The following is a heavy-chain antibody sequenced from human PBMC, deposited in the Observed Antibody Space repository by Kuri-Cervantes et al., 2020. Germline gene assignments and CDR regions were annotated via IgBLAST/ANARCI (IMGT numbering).Heavy chain of an antibody. D-gene: IGHD2-2*01. CDR2: IKSKTDGGTT. CDR3: TTEIVVVPAAMGLDAFDI. J-gene: IGHJ3*02. V-gene: IGHV3-15*07. Sequence: GESLKISCAGSGFTFTSAWMNWVRQAPGKGLEWVGRIKSKTDGGTTDYAAPVKGRFTISRDDSKNTLYLQMNSLKTEDTAVYYCTTEIVVVPAAMGLDAFDIWGQGTMVTVSS. CDR1: GFTFTSAW.